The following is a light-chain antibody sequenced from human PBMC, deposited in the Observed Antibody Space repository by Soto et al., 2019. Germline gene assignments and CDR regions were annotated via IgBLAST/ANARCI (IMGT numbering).Light chain of an antibody. J-gene: IGKJ4*01. V-gene: IGKV1-39*01. CDR1: QYISGF. Sequence: DIQMTQSPSSLSASVGYRFTITCRASQYISGFLNWYQQKPGKAPVILIYAASTLQSGVPPRFTGSRSETNFTLIISSLQPEDFATYYCQQSYTTPLTFGGGTTVDIK. CDR2: AAS. CDR3: QQSYTTPLT.